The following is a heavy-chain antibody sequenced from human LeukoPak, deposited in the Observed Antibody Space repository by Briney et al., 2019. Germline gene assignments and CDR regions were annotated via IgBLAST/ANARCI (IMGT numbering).Heavy chain of an antibody. CDR3: VKALGQWLVYYFDY. J-gene: IGHJ4*02. CDR1: GFTFSTYA. D-gene: IGHD6-19*01. Sequence: GGSLRLSCPASGFTFSTYAMHWVRQAPGKGLEYVSAISNNGGSTYYADSVKGRFTISRDNSKNTLYLQMSSLRTEDTAVYYCVKALGQWLVYYFDYWGQGTLVTVSS. V-gene: IGHV3-64D*09. CDR2: ISNNGGST.